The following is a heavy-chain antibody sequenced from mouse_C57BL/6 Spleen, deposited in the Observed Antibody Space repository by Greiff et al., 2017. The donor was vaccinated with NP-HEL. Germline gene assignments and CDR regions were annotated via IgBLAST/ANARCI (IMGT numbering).Heavy chain of an antibody. D-gene: IGHD1-1*01. Sequence: QVQLQQPGAELVMPGASVKLSCKASGYTFTSYWMHWVKQRPGQGLEWIGEIDPSDSYTNYNQKFKGKSTLTVDKSSSTAYMQLSSLTSEDSAVYYCARSEYGSRFAYWGQGTLVTVTA. J-gene: IGHJ3*01. CDR1: GYTFTSYW. V-gene: IGHV1-69*01. CDR2: IDPSDSYT. CDR3: ARSEYGSRFAY.